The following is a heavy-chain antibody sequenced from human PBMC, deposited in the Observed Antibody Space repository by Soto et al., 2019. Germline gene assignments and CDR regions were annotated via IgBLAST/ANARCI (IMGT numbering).Heavy chain of an antibody. CDR3: ARPNSYGVTFYYYYGMDV. CDR1: GGTFNNYA. J-gene: IGHJ6*02. CDR2: IIPMFGT. D-gene: IGHD3-10*01. V-gene: IGHV1-69*01. Sequence: QVQLVQSGAEVKRPGSSVKVSCEASGGTFNNYAITWVRQAPGQGLEWMGGIIPMFGTNYAQKFQDRVTIAADESTGTAYMELSGLRSEDTAVYFCARPNSYGVTFYYYYGMDVWGQGTTVTVSS.